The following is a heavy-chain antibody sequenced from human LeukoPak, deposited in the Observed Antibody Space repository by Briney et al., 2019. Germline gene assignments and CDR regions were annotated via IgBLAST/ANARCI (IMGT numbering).Heavy chain of an antibody. Sequence: SVKVSCKASGGTFSSYAISWVRQAPGQGLEWMGGIIPIFGTANYAQKFQGRVTITADESTSTAYMELSSLRSEDTAVYYCARDQGTTVVTNDAFDIWGQGTMVTVSS. D-gene: IGHD4-23*01. CDR3: ARDQGTTVVTNDAFDI. CDR2: IIPIFGTA. CDR1: GGTFSSYA. V-gene: IGHV1-69*13. J-gene: IGHJ3*02.